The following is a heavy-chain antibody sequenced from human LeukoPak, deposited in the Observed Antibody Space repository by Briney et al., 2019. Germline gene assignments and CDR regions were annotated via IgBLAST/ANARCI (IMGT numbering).Heavy chain of an antibody. J-gene: IGHJ4*02. V-gene: IGHV3-30*18. CDR3: AKLDSSGWSRPFDY. CDR2: MSHDGSNK. Sequence: PGRSLRLSCAASGFTFSSYAMHWVRQAPGEGLEWVAVMSHDGSNKYYGDSVKGRFTISRDNSKNTLYLQMNSLRAEDTAVYYCAKLDSSGWSRPFDYWGQGTLVTVSS. D-gene: IGHD6-19*01. CDR1: GFTFSSYA.